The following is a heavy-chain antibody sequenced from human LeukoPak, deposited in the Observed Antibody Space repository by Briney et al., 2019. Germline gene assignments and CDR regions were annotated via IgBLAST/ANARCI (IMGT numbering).Heavy chain of an antibody. CDR1: GYSITSSSW. CDR2: IYHSGTT. J-gene: IGHJ4*02. Sequence: SETLSLTCAVSGYSITSSSWWGWIRQPPGQGLEWIGYIYHSGTTYYNPSLQSRVTMSADTSKNQFSLKLSSVTAVDTAVYYCARKENVYYYFDYWGQGTLVTVSS. D-gene: IGHD3-10*01. V-gene: IGHV4-28*01. CDR3: ARKENVYYYFDY.